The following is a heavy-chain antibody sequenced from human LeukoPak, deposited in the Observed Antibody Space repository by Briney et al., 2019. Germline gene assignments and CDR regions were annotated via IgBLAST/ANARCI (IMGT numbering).Heavy chain of an antibody. Sequence: PGGSLRLSCAASGFTFSSYGMHWVRQAPGKGLEWVADIWYDGSNKYYADSVKGRFTISRDNSKNTLYLQMNSLRAEDTAVYYCARGGYSYGHDTFDIWGQGTMVTVSS. CDR1: GFTFSSYG. V-gene: IGHV3-33*01. J-gene: IGHJ3*02. CDR3: ARGGYSYGHDTFDI. D-gene: IGHD5-18*01. CDR2: IWYDGSNK.